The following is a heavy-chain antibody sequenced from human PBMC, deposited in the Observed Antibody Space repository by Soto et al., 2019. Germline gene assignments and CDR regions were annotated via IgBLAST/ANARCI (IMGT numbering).Heavy chain of an antibody. CDR3: ASQDGSGSQPFDY. D-gene: IGHD3-10*01. J-gene: IGHJ4*02. Sequence: QVQLQESGPGLVKPSETLSLTCTVSGGSVSSGSYYWSWIRQPPGKGLEWIGYIYYSGSTHYNPSLKSRVTISVDTSKNQFSLQLSSVTAADTAVYYCASQDGSGSQPFDYWCQGTLVTVSS. CDR2: IYYSGST. V-gene: IGHV4-61*01. CDR1: GGSVSSGSYY.